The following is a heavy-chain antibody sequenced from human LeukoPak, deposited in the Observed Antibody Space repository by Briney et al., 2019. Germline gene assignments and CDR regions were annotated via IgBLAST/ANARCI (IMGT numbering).Heavy chain of an antibody. CDR3: ARLPTVEYYYGSGGDY. CDR2: INHSGST. D-gene: IGHD3-10*01. J-gene: IGHJ4*02. CDR1: GGSFSGYY. V-gene: IGHV4-34*01. Sequence: SETLSLTCAVYGGSFSGYYWSWIRQPPGKGLEWIGEINHSGSTNYNPSLKSRVTISVDTSKNQFSLKLSSVTAADSAVYYCARLPTVEYYYGSGGDYWGQGTLVTVSS.